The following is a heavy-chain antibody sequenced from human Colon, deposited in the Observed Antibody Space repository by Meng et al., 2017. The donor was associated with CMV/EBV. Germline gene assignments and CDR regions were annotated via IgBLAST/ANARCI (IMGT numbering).Heavy chain of an antibody. CDR1: GFTFSSYA. CDR2: ISGSGVTT. D-gene: IGHD1-1*01. V-gene: IGHV3-23*01. Sequence: GESLKISCAASGFTFSSYAMSWVRQAPGKGLEWVSAISGSGVTTDYADSVKGRFIISRDNSKNTLYLQMNSLRAEDTAVYYCARSQLELGWFDPWGQGTLVTVSS. CDR3: ARSQLELGWFDP. J-gene: IGHJ5*02.